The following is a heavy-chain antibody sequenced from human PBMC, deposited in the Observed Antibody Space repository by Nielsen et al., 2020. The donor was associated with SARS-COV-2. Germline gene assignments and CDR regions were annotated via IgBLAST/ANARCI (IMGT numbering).Heavy chain of an antibody. CDR3: ARGNTKDHSLDV. V-gene: IGHV4-39*07. J-gene: IGHJ6*02. D-gene: IGHD2-8*01. CDR2: IYYSGST. Sequence: GSLRLSCTVSGGSISSSSYYWGWIRQPPGKGLEWIGSIYYSGSTYYNPSLKSRVDVSVDTSKNQFSLKLSSVTAADTAVYYCARGNTKDHSLDVWGQGTTVTVSS. CDR1: GGSISSSSYY.